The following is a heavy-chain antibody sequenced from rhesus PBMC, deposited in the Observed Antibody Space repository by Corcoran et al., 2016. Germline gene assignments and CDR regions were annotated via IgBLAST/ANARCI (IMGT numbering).Heavy chain of an antibody. Sequence: QVQLVQSGAEVKKPGASVKLYCKASGYTFTNYNINWVRQAPGQGLDWMGWISPSNGNTGYAQKFQGRVTMTRDTSTSTAYMELSSLRSEDTAVYYCTRRCTGSGCYYNRFDVWGPGVLVTVSS. CDR3: TRRCTGSGCYYNRFDV. CDR1: GYTFTNYN. V-gene: IGHV1-200*01. D-gene: IGHD2-21*01. CDR2: ISPSNGNT. J-gene: IGHJ5-1*01.